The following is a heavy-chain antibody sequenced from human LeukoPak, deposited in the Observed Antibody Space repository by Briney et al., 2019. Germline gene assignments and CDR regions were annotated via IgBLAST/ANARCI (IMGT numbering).Heavy chain of an antibody. CDR1: GYTXIGYY. CDR3: ARASGGYSSGWYINWFDP. D-gene: IGHD6-19*01. Sequence: ASVKVSCKASGYTXIGYYMHGVRQAPGQGLEWMGWISPNSGGTNYAQKFQGRVTMTRDTSISTAYMELSRLRSDDTAVYYCARASGGYSSGWYINWFDPWGQGTLVTVSS. J-gene: IGHJ5*02. V-gene: IGHV1-2*02. CDR2: ISPNSGGT.